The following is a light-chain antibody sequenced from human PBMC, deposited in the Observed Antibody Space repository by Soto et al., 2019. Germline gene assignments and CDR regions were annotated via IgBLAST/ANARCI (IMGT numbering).Light chain of an antibody. CDR1: QSVSSSY. CDR3: QQYGSSPPYT. CDR2: GAS. V-gene: IGKV3-20*01. Sequence: EMVLTQSPGTLYLSPGERATLSCRASQSVSSSYLAWYQQKPGQAPRLLIYGASSRATGIPDRFSGSGSGTEFTLTISRLEPEYFAVYYWQQYGSSPPYTFGQGTKLEIK. J-gene: IGKJ2*01.